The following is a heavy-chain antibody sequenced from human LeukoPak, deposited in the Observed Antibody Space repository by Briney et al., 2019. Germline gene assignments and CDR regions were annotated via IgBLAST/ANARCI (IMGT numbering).Heavy chain of an antibody. D-gene: IGHD6-13*01. CDR1: GYSFTSYW. Sequence: GESLKISCQGSGYSFTSYWIGGVRQLPAKGREWMGISYPGDSDTRYSPSFQGQVTISADKSISTAYLQWSSLKASDTAMYYCARSGRLWAAAGTGNAFDIWGQGTMVTVSS. J-gene: IGHJ3*02. CDR3: ARSGRLWAAAGTGNAFDI. V-gene: IGHV5-51*01. CDR2: SYPGDSDT.